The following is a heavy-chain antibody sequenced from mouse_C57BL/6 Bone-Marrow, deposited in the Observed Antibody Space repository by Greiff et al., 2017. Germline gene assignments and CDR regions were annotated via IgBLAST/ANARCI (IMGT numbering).Heavy chain of an antibody. CDR1: GYTFTDYY. J-gene: IGHJ2*01. CDR3: VRYYYDSSCYIDY. V-gene: IGHV1-26*01. D-gene: IGHD1-1*01. Sequence: VQLQQSGPELVKPGASVKISCKASGYTFTDYYMNWVKQSHGKSLEWIGDIIPNNGGTSYNQKLKGKATLTVDKSSSTAYMELRSLTSEDSADYYCVRYYYDSSCYIDYWGQGTNLTVPS. CDR2: IIPNNGGT.